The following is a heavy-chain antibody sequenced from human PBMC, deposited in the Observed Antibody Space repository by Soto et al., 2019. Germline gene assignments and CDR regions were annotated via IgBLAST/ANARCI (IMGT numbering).Heavy chain of an antibody. CDR3: ARQAYYDFWSGYSINYYYYYYMDV. D-gene: IGHD3-3*01. CDR2: MNPNSGNT. J-gene: IGHJ6*03. CDR1: GYTFTSYD. V-gene: IGHV1-8*01. Sequence: QVQLVQSGAEVKKPGASVKVSCKASGYTFTSYDINWVRQATGQGLEWMGWMNPNSGNTGYAQKFQGRVTMTRNTPISTAYMELSSLRSEDTAVYYCARQAYYDFWSGYSINYYYYYYMDVWGKGTTVTVSS.